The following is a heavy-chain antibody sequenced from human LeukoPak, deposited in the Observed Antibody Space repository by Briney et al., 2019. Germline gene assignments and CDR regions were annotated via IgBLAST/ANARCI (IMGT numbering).Heavy chain of an antibody. D-gene: IGHD3-10*01. Sequence: GGSLRLSCAASGFTFSTYWMSWVRQAPGKGLEWVAVISYDGSNKYYADSVKGRFTISRDNSKNTLYLQMNSLRAEDTAVYYCARHYYGSGSSHYYGMDVWGQGTTVTVSS. CDR3: ARHYYGSGSSHYYGMDV. CDR2: ISYDGSNK. J-gene: IGHJ6*02. V-gene: IGHV3-30-3*01. CDR1: GFTFSTYW.